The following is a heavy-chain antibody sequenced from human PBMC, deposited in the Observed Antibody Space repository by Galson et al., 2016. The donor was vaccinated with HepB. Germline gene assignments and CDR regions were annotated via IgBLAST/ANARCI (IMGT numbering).Heavy chain of an antibody. D-gene: IGHD6-19*01. Sequence: SVKVSCKASGGTFSNYVISWVRQAPGQGLEWMGGIIPIFGTANNAQKFQGRVTITADKFTSTAYMELSSLRSEDTAVYYCARGYTSGWYWFDPWGQGTLVTVSS. CDR2: IIPIFGTA. J-gene: IGHJ5*02. CDR1: GGTFSNYV. V-gene: IGHV1-69*06. CDR3: ARGYTSGWYWFDP.